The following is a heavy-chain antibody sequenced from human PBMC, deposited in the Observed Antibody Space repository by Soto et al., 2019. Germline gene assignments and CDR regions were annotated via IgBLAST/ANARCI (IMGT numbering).Heavy chain of an antibody. J-gene: IGHJ6*02. D-gene: IGHD3-3*01. CDR3: ARDLPEYYDFWSGYYLPPTLGYYYGMDV. Sequence: LEWIGRIYTSGSTNYNPSLKSRVTMSVDTSKNQFSLKLSSVTAADTAVYYCARDLPEYYDFWSGYYLPPTLGYYYGMDVWGQGTTVTVSS. CDR2: IYTSGST. V-gene: IGHV4-4*07.